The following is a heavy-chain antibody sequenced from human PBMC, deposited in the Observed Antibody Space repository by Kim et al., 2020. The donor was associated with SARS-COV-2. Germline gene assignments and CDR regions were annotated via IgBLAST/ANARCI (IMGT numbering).Heavy chain of an antibody. Sequence: GGSLRLSCTASGFSFSSYGMHWVRQAPGKGLEWVAVIWFDGSNQYYGDSVKGRFTISRDNSKNTLYLQMNSLRADDTAVYYCARGRAGGGCGGDCSMDVWGQGTTVTVSS. CDR3: ARGRAGGGCGGDCSMDV. J-gene: IGHJ6*02. CDR2: IWFDGSNQ. CDR1: GFSFSSYG. D-gene: IGHD2-21*02. V-gene: IGHV3-33*01.